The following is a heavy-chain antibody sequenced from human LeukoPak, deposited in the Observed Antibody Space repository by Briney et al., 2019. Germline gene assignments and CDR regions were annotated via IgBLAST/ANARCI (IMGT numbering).Heavy chain of an antibody. D-gene: IGHD4-23*01. V-gene: IGHV4-59*01. CDR1: GGSISSYY. Sequence: PSETLSLTCTVSGGSISSYYWSWIRQAPGKGLEWIGYIYNSGSTNYNHSLKSRVTISEDMSNNQFSLKLSSVTAADTAVYYCARALRLWGGNSGIAFDIWGQGTMVTVSS. J-gene: IGHJ3*02. CDR2: IYNSGST. CDR3: ARALRLWGGNSGIAFDI.